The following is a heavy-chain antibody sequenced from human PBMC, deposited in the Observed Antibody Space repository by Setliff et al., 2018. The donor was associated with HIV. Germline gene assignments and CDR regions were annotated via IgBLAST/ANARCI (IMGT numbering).Heavy chain of an antibody. CDR2: IYYTGNT. CDR3: AREIKIPPQGALDY. V-gene: IGHV4-31*03. D-gene: IGHD2-2*01. Sequence: SETLSLTCTVSGDSISNGGFYWTWIRQHPGKGLEWIGYIYYTGNTYYNLSLKSRVTMSVDTSKNQFSLKLNSVTAADTAVYYCAREIKIPPQGALDYWGQGMLVTVPS. CDR1: GDSISNGGFY. J-gene: IGHJ4*02.